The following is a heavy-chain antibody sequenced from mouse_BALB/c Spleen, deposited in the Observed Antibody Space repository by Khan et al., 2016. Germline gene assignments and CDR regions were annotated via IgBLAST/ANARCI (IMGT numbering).Heavy chain of an antibody. CDR2: IWGDGST. J-gene: IGHJ4*01. Sequence: QVQLKESGPGLVAPSQSLSITCTVSGFSIIAYGVNWVRQPPGKGLEGLGMIWGDGSTDYNSALKSRLNITKDNSKSQVFLKMNSLQTDDTAKYYCARDGWGYYAMDYWGQGTSVTVSS. CDR3: ARDGWGYYAMDY. D-gene: IGHD2-2*01. CDR1: GFSIIAYG. V-gene: IGHV2-6-7*01.